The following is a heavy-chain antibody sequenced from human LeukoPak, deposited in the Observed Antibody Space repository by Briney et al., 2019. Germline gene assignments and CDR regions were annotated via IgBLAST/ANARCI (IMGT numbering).Heavy chain of an antibody. V-gene: IGHV4-34*01. D-gene: IGHD2-2*01. CDR1: GGSFSGYY. CDR3: AGTSGNVVIPPGRKEVPYFDY. Sequence: SETLSLTCAVYGGSFSGYYWSWIRQYLGKGLEWIGEINHSGSTNYNPSLKSRVIISVDTSKNQFSLKLISVNAADTAVFYCAGTSGNVVIPPGRKEVPYFDYWGQGTLVTVSS. J-gene: IGHJ4*02. CDR2: INHSGST.